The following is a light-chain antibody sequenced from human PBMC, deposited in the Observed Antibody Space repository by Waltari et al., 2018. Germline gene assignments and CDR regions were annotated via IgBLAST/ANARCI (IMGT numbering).Light chain of an antibody. CDR3: QQYYSDKT. V-gene: IGKV4-1*01. CDR2: WAS. CDR1: QSILSSSNNRNF. J-gene: IGKJ1*01. Sequence: DIVMTQSPNSRAVSLGERATISCNSSQSILSSSNNRNFLSWDQQKPGQPPKLLIYWASTRESGVPDRFSGSGSGTDFTLTISSLQAEDVAVYYCQQYYSDKTFGQGTKVEIK.